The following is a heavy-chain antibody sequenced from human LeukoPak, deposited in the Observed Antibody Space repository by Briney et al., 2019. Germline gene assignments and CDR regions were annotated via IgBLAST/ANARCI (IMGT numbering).Heavy chain of an antibody. D-gene: IGHD3-10*01. J-gene: IGHJ3*02. CDR1: GFTFNTYG. CDR3: FGKWDSGSASAPTFD. CDR2: ISGSGGG. Sequence: GGSLRLSCAASGFTFNTYGMSWVRQAPGKGLVWVSTISGSGGGTDYVKGRFTFSTDNSKNTLNMQMNSLQMNSLSRSDAFGKWDSGSASAPTFD. V-gene: IGHV3-23*01.